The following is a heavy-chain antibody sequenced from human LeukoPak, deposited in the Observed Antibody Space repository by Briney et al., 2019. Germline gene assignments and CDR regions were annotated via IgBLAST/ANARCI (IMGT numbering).Heavy chain of an antibody. CDR1: GGSISSGGYS. CDR3: ARDLYGGNTFDY. V-gene: IGHV4-30-2*01. Sequence: PSETLSLTCAVSGGSISSGGYSWSWIRQPPGKGLEWIGYIYHGGSTYYNPSLKSRVTISVDRSKNQFSLKLSSVTAADTAVYYCARDLYGGNTFDYWGQGTLVTVSS. J-gene: IGHJ4*02. CDR2: IYHGGST. D-gene: IGHD4-23*01.